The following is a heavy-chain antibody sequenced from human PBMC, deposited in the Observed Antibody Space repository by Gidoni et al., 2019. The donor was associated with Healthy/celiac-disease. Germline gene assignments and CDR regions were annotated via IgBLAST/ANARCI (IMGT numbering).Heavy chain of an antibody. Sequence: QVHLVQSGSELKKLGASVKVSCKASGYTFPSYAMKWVRQAAVHGLGWMGGINTTTGNPTYAQGFTGRFVFSLDTTVSTAYLQISSLKAEETAVYYCASEVGDIVKRIDYWGQGTLVTVSS. CDR2: INTTTGNP. V-gene: IGHV7-4-1*02. CDR1: GYTFPSYA. D-gene: IGHD2-15*01. CDR3: ASEVGDIVKRIDY. J-gene: IGHJ4*02.